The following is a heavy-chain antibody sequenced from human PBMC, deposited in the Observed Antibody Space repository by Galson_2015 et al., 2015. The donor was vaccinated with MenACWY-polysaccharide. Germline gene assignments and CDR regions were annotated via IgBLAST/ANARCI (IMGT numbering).Heavy chain of an antibody. CDR1: GFIFSDYS. CDR3: AKDILRAQYCSGGRCYPEGAFHI. Sequence: SLRLSCAASGFIFSDYSVDWVRQAPGKGLEWVGRGRNKANSYTTEYAASVKGRFIISRDDSKNSLYLQMNSLRVEDTALYYCAKDILRAQYCSGGRCYPEGAFHIWGQGTMVTVSS. CDR2: GRNKANSYTT. D-gene: IGHD2-15*01. V-gene: IGHV3-72*01. J-gene: IGHJ3*02.